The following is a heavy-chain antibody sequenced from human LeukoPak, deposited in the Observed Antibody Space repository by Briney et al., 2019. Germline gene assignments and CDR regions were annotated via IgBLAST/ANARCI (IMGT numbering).Heavy chain of an antibody. CDR1: GFTFSSYA. V-gene: IGHV3-30-3*01. CDR2: ISYDGSNK. J-gene: IGHJ5*02. CDR3: AREAGFWSGAPNWFDP. D-gene: IGHD3-3*01. Sequence: GRSLRLSCAASGFTFSSYAMHWVRQAPGKGLEWVAVISYDGSNKYYADSVKGRFTISRDNSKNTLYLQMNSLRAEDTAVYYCAREAGFWSGAPNWFDPWGQGTLVTVSS.